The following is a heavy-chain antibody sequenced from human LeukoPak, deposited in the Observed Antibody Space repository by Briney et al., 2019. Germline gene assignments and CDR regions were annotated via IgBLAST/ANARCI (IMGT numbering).Heavy chain of an antibody. V-gene: IGHV4-59*12. Sequence: SETLSLTCTVSGGSINGYYCHWLRHPPGKGVGGMGYIFDSGSTIYTPSLKSRVNRSVHLAKTEFSLRLNSVTDADTAVYYCARVFRGAVTSNWFDPWGQRTLVTVYS. J-gene: IGHJ5*02. CDR3: ARVFRGAVTSNWFDP. CDR1: GGSINGYY. CDR2: IFDSGST. D-gene: IGHD4-17*01.